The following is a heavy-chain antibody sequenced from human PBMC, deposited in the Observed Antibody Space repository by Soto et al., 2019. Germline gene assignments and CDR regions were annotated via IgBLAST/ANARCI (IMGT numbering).Heavy chain of an antibody. D-gene: IGHD2-2*01. CDR1: GGSFSGYY. CDR2: INHSGST. CDR3: ARGMGCSSTSCYVREGFDP. V-gene: IGHV4-34*01. J-gene: IGHJ5*02. Sequence: TSETLSLTCAVYGGSFSGYYWSWIRQPPGKGLEWIGEINHSGSTNYNPSLKSRVTISVDTSKNQFSLKLSSVTAADTAVYYCARGMGCSSTSCYVREGFDPWGQGTLVTVSS.